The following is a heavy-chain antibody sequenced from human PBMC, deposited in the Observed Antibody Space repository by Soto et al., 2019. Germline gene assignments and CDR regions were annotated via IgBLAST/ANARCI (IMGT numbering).Heavy chain of an antibody. V-gene: IGHV4-31*03. J-gene: IGHJ5*02. CDR3: ARDRGYYDSSGYSGGNWFDP. D-gene: IGHD3-22*01. CDR1: GGSISSGGYY. Sequence: QVQLQESGPGLVKPSQTLSLTCTVSGGSISSGGYYWGWIRQHPGKGLEWIGYIYYSGSTYYNPSRKSRVTISVDTSKNQFSLKLSSVTAADTAVYYCARDRGYYDSSGYSGGNWFDPWGQGTLVTVSS. CDR2: IYYSGST.